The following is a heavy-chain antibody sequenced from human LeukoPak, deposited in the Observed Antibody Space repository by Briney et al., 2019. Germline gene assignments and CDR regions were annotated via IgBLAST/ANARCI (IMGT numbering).Heavy chain of an antibody. CDR1: GGSFSGYY. CDR2: INHSGST. J-gene: IGHJ3*02. CDR3: GRTRDYRHAFDI. D-gene: IGHD4-11*01. V-gene: IGHV4-34*01. Sequence: SETLSLTCAVYGGSFSGYYWSWIRQPPGKGLEWIGEINHSGSTNYNPSLKSRVTISVDTSKNQFSLKLSSVTPADTAVYYCGRTRDYRHAFDIWGQGTMVTVSS.